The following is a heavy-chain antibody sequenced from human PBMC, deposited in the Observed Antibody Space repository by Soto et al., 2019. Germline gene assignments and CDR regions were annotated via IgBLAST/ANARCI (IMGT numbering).Heavy chain of an antibody. CDR1: GGSLSGYY. V-gene: IGHV4-34*01. D-gene: IGHD3-3*01. CDR3: ARLDFRMNWFDP. Sequence: SETLSLTCAVYGGSLSGYYWTWIRQPPGKGLEWIGEINPGGITNYNPSLKSRVTISVDRSKNQFSLKLSSVTAADTAVYYCARLDFRMNWFDPWGQGTLVTVSS. J-gene: IGHJ5*02. CDR2: INPGGIT.